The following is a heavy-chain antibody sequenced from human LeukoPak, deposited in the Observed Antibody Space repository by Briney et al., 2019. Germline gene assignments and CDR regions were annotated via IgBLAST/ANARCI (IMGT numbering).Heavy chain of an antibody. CDR1: GYSFTSYW. CDR3: ARQQGLTNWDAFDI. V-gene: IGHV5-51*01. Sequence: ASVKISCKGSGYSFTSYWIGWVRQMPGKGLEWMGIIYPGDSDTRYGPSFQGQVTISADKSISTAYLQWSSLKASDTAMYYCARQQGLTNWDAFDIWGQGTMVTVSS. D-gene: IGHD1-1*01. J-gene: IGHJ3*02. CDR2: IYPGDSDT.